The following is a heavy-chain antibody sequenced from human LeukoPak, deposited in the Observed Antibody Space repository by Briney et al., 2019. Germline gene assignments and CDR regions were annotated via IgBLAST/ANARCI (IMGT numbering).Heavy chain of an antibody. CDR3: AREPRGYSSGWFFDS. CDR2: IYYTGSA. CDR1: VGSLSNYY. J-gene: IGHJ4*02. V-gene: IGHV4-59*01. D-gene: IGHD6-19*01. Sequence: SETLSHTRSFTVGSLSNYYWGWIRQPPGKGLEGIGYIYYTGSANYNPSLKSRVTMSVDMSKDQFCLILNSGTAADTAVYYCAREPRGYSSGWFFDSWGQGTLVTVSS.